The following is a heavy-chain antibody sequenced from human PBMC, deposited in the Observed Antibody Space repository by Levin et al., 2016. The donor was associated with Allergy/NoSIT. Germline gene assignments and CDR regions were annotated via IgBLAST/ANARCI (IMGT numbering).Heavy chain of an antibody. CDR2: ISWNSGSI. V-gene: IGHV3-9*01. D-gene: IGHD2-15*01. CDR3: ARDPGGGGKGGPYFDY. J-gene: IGHJ4*02. CDR1: GFTFDDYA. Sequence: SCAASGFTFDDYAMHWVRQAPGKGLEWVSGISWNSGSIGYADSVKGRFTISRDNSKNTLYLQMNSLRAEDTAVYYCARDPGGGGKGGPYFDYWGQGTLVTVSS.